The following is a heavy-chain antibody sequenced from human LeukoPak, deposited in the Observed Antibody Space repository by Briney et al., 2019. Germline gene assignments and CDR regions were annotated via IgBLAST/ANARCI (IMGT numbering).Heavy chain of an antibody. CDR1: GFTFSGSA. Sequence: GGSLKLSCAASGFTFSGSAMHWVRQAPGKGLEWVSYISSSSGTIYYADSVKGRFTISRDNARNSLYLQMNSLRDEDTAVYYCARDRSGSYHFDYWGQGTLVTVSS. CDR2: ISSSSGTI. D-gene: IGHD1-26*01. CDR3: ARDRSGSYHFDY. V-gene: IGHV3-48*02. J-gene: IGHJ4*02.